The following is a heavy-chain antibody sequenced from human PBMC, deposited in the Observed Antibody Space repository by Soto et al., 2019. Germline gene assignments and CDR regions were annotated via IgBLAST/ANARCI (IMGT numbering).Heavy chain of an antibody. CDR3: AKEPFGIAVAGGGSGMDV. Sequence: QVQLVESGGGVVQPGRSLRLSCAASGFTFSSYGMHWVRQAPGKGLEWVAVISYDGSNKYYADSVKGRFTISRDNSKNTLYLQMNSLRAEDTAVYYCAKEPFGIAVAGGGSGMDVWGQGTTVTVSS. J-gene: IGHJ6*02. CDR2: ISYDGSNK. V-gene: IGHV3-30*18. D-gene: IGHD6-19*01. CDR1: GFTFSSYG.